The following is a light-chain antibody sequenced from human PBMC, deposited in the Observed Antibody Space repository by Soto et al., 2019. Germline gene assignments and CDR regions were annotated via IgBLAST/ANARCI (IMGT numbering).Light chain of an antibody. CDR1: QSVSNNY. J-gene: IGKJ1*01. CDR3: QQRSNWLTWT. CDR2: GAS. Sequence: EIVMTQSPGTLSLSPGGRATLSCRASQSVSNNYLAWYQQKPGQAPRLLIYGASNRATGIPARFSGSGSGTDFTLTISSLEPEDFAVYYCQQRSNWLTWTFGQGTKVDIK. V-gene: IGKV3D-20*02.